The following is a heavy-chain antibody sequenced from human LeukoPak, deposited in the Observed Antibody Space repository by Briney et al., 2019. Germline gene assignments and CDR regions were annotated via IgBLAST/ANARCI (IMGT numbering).Heavy chain of an antibody. D-gene: IGHD5-18*01. CDR2: INWNGGST. CDR1: GFTFDDYG. CDR3: ARFIRGYSYGAFDY. J-gene: IGHJ4*02. V-gene: IGHV3-20*04. Sequence: GGSLRLSCAASGFTFDDYGMTWVRQAPGKGLEWVSSINWNGGSTGYADSVKGRFTISRDKAKNSLYLQMNSLRAEDTALYYCARFIRGYSYGAFDYWGQGTLVTVSS.